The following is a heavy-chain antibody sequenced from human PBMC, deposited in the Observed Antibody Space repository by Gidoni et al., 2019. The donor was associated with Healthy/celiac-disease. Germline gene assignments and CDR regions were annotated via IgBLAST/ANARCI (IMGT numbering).Heavy chain of an antibody. CDR2: IWYDGSNK. J-gene: IGHJ4*02. CDR1: GFTFSSSG. CDR3: ARDYDYRFDY. D-gene: IGHD3-16*01. V-gene: IGHV3-33*01. Sequence: QVQLVESGGGVVQPGRSLRLSCAASGFTFSSSGMHWVRQAPGKGLEWVAVIWYDGSNKDYADSVKGRFTISRDNSKNTLYLQMNSLRAEDTAVYYCARDYDYRFDYWGQGTLVTVSS.